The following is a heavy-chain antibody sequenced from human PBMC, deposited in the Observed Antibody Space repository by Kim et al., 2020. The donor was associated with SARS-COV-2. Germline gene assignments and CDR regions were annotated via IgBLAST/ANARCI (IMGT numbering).Heavy chain of an antibody. CDR1: SGCISSENW. Sequence: SETLSLTCSISSGCISSENWWSWVRQAPGEGLEWLGQVYQSGGVDHNPSLQSRVTLSVDKSKNQLSLTLNSVTAADTGTYYCVRSYVYQFGPAFDFWGQGIVVTVSS. J-gene: IGHJ4*02. D-gene: IGHD3-10*01. CDR3: VRSYVYQFGPAFDF. CDR2: VYQSGGV. V-gene: IGHV4-4*02.